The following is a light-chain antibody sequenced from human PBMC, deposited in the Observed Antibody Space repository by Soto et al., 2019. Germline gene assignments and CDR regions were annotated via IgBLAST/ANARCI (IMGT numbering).Light chain of an antibody. V-gene: IGLV6-57*02. CDR1: SGSIASNY. J-gene: IGLJ3*02. Sequence: NFMLTQPHSVSEAPGKTVTISCTGSSGSIASNYVQWFQQLPGSAPTTVISKNDQRPSGVPDRFSGSIDISSNSASLTISGLKTEDDADYYCQSYDSISQVFGGGTKLTVL. CDR3: QSYDSISQV. CDR2: KND.